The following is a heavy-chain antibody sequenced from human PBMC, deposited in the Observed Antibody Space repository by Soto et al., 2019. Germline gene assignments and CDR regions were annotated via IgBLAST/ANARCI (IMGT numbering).Heavy chain of an antibody. D-gene: IGHD4-17*01. CDR3: ARHSPSPLRRYYYYYGMDV. CDR2: IYYSGST. Sequence: KTSETLSLTCTVSGGSISSSSYYWGWIRQPPGKWLEWIGSIYYSGSTYYNPSLKSRVTISVDTSKNQFSLKLSSVTAADTAVYYCARHSPSPLRRYYYYYGMDVWGQGTTVTVYS. J-gene: IGHJ6*02. V-gene: IGHV4-39*01. CDR1: GGSISSSSYY.